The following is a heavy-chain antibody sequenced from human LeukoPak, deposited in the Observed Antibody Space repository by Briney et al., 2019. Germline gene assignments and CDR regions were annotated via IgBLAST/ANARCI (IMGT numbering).Heavy chain of an antibody. Sequence: PGGSLRLSCAASGFTYSSHAMTWVRQAPGRGLEWVSSISVTGSSAYYADSVKGRFTISRDNSMNTVDLQMNSLRADDTAVYYCAKDRGSTGWSDYWGQGTLVTVSS. D-gene: IGHD6-19*01. CDR3: AKDRGSTGWSDY. CDR2: ISVTGSSA. J-gene: IGHJ4*02. CDR1: GFTYSSHA. V-gene: IGHV3-23*01.